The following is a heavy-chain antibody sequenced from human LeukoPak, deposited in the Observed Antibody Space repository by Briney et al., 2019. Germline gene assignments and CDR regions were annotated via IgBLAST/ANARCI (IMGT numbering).Heavy chain of an antibody. D-gene: IGHD2-15*01. CDR3: ASWGYCSGGSCYNY. V-gene: IGHV1-3*01. J-gene: IGHJ4*02. CDR1: GYTFTTNT. CDR2: IIPGNADT. Sequence: GASVKVSCKASGYTFTTNTVLWLRQARGQRLEWMGWIIPGNADTKYSQKFQGRVTITRDSSANTAYMELSSLRSEDTAVYYCASWGYCSGGSCYNYWGQGTLVTVSS.